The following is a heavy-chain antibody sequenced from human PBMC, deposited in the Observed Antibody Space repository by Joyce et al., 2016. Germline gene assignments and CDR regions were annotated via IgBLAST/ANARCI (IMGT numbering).Heavy chain of an antibody. CDR1: GFTFSSYS. Sequence: EVKLVESGGGLVKPGGSLSLSCAASGFTFSSYSMSWVRQAPGKGLELVSALSSSSSYIKYTDSVKGRFTISRDNAKNSLYLQMNSLRVEDTAGYYCARSSYTNGIFDYWGQGTLVTVSS. J-gene: IGHJ4*02. V-gene: IGHV3-21*01. CDR3: ARSSYTNGIFDY. D-gene: IGHD2-8*01. CDR2: LSSSSSYI.